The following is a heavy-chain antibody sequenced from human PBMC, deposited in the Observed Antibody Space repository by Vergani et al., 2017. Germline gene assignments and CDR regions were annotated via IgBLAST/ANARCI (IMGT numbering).Heavy chain of an antibody. Sequence: VQLVESGGGVVRPGGSLRLSCAASGFTFSSYGMHWVRQAPGKGLEWVAVIWYDGSNKYYADSVKGRLTISRVNSKNTLYLQMNSLRAEDTAVYYCAREFYCSSTSCYTESYYYYYMDVWGKGTTVTVSS. CDR1: GFTFSSYG. V-gene: IGHV3-33*08. J-gene: IGHJ6*03. CDR3: AREFYCSSTSCYTESYYYYYMDV. CDR2: IWYDGSNK. D-gene: IGHD2-2*02.